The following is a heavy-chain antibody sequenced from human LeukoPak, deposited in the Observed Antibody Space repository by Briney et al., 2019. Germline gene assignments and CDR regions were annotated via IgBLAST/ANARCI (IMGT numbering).Heavy chain of an antibody. J-gene: IGHJ5*02. CDR3: SRGRIVPAAGLRWFDP. CDR2: MYHSGST. D-gene: IGHD2-2*01. CDR1: GYSISSAYY. Sequence: SETPSLTCSVSGYSISSAYYWGWIRQPPGKGLEWIGTMYHSGSTNYNPSLKSRVTISVDTSKNQFSLKLSSVTAADTAVYYCSRGRIVPAAGLRWFDPWGQGTLVTVSS. V-gene: IGHV4-38-2*02.